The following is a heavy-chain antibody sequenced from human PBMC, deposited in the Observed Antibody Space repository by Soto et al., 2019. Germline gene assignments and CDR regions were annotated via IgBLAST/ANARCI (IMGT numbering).Heavy chain of an antibody. Sequence: QVQLVQSGAEVKKPGSSVKVSCKASGGTFSSYSINWVRQAPGQGLEWMGEIIPIFGTANYAQKFQGRVTTTADESTSTAYMELSSRRSEYTAVYYCARDGGRHSGGIDYWGQGTLVTVSS. CDR2: IIPIFGTA. D-gene: IGHD1-26*01. J-gene: IGHJ4*02. V-gene: IGHV1-69*01. CDR3: ARDGGRHSGGIDY. CDR1: GGTFSSYS.